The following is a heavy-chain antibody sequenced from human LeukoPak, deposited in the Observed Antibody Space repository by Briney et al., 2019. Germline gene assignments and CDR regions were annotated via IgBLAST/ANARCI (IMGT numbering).Heavy chain of an antibody. CDR3: ARGPERKDIVVVPAANI. V-gene: IGHV7-4-1*02. Sequence: ASVKVSCKASGYTFTSYAMNWVRQAPGQGLEWMGWINTNTGNPTYAQGFTGRFVFSLDTSVSTAYLQISSLKAEDTAVYYCARGPERKDIVVVPAANIWGQGTLVTVSS. D-gene: IGHD2-2*01. CDR2: INTNTGNP. J-gene: IGHJ4*02. CDR1: GYTFTSYA.